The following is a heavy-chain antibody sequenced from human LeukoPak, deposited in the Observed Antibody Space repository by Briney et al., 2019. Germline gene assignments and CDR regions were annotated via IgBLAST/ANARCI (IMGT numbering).Heavy chain of an antibody. CDR2: IYHSGST. V-gene: IGHV4-4*02. Sequence: SGTLSLTCAVSGGSISSTNWWSWVRQPPGKGLEWIGEIYHSGSTNYNPSLKSRVTISVDKSKNQFSLKLSSLTAADTAVYYCASGSGSYYPFDYWGQGTLVTVSS. CDR3: ASGSGSYYPFDY. D-gene: IGHD1-26*01. CDR1: GGSISSTNW. J-gene: IGHJ4*02.